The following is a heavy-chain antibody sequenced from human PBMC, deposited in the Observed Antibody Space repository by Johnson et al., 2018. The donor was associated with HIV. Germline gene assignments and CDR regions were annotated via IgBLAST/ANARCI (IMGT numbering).Heavy chain of an antibody. J-gene: IGHJ3*02. Sequence: QVQLVESGGGVVQPGRSLRLSCAASGFIFSNYGMHWVRQAPGKGLEWLAFIRYDGSNKYYADSVKGRFTISRDNSKNIVYLQMDSLRAEDTGLYYCAKESRYSARYNWNDGYAFDMWGQGTMVIVSS. CDR2: IRYDGSNK. D-gene: IGHD1-1*01. V-gene: IGHV3-30*02. CDR1: GFIFSNYG. CDR3: AKESRYSARYNWNDGYAFDM.